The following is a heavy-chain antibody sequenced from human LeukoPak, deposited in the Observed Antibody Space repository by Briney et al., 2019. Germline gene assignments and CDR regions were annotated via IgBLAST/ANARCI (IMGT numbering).Heavy chain of an antibody. Sequence: GGSLRLSCAVSGFSVSNNYMDWVRQAPGKGLEWVSLIYSRGGTSYADSVKGRFTISRDSSKNTLFLQMNSLRVEDTAVYYCARDPPGIAASGTYYWGQGTLVTVSS. V-gene: IGHV3-53*01. J-gene: IGHJ4*02. CDR2: IYSRGGT. CDR3: ARDPPGIAASGTYY. D-gene: IGHD6-13*01. CDR1: GFSVSNNY.